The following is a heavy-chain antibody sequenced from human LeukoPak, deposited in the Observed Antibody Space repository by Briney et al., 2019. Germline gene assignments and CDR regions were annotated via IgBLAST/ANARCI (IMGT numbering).Heavy chain of an antibody. J-gene: IGHJ3*01. V-gene: IGHV3-11*05. D-gene: IGHD3/OR15-3a*01. CDR1: GFTLSDSY. CDR2: ILMSTNYT. Sequence: GGSLRLSCGASGFTLSDSYMSWIRQAPGKGLEWVSYILMSTNYTSYAASVKGRFTISRDNAKNSLYLHMNSLRAEDTALYYCAKEGGTRGTFDVWGQGTMVTVSS. CDR3: AKEGGTRGTFDV.